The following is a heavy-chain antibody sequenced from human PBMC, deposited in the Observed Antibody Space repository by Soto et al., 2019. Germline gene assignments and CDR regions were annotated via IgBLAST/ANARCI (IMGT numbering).Heavy chain of an antibody. CDR3: VRDRTTVTLFDF. Sequence: GGSLRLSCAASGFTFSNYWMHWVRQAPGKGLEWFSRIKTDGTTTGYADSVKGRFTVSRDNAKNTMYLQMNSLRAEDTAVYYCVRDRTTVTLFDFWGQGTLVTVSS. V-gene: IGHV3-74*01. D-gene: IGHD4-17*01. CDR1: GFTFSNYW. J-gene: IGHJ4*02. CDR2: IKTDGTTT.